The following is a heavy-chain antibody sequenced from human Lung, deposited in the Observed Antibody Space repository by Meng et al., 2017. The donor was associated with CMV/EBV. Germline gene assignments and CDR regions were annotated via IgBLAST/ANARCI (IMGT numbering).Heavy chain of an antibody. CDR3: ARDDLWSVY. CDR2: IYSCGSFT. Sequence: ISCAASGFTFSSYAMTWVRQAPGKGLEWVSLIYSCGSFTYYVDSVKGRFTISRDDSKNTLYLQMNSLRAEDTAVYYCARDDLWSVYWGQGTLVTVSS. D-gene: IGHD3-3*01. V-gene: IGHV3-23*03. CDR1: GFTFSSYA. J-gene: IGHJ4*02.